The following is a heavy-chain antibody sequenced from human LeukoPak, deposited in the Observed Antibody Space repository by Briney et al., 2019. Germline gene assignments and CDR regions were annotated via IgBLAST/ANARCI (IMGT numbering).Heavy chain of an antibody. CDR2: FYHTGST. CDR3: ATSIDWPNVFDH. V-gene: IGHV4-59*01. J-gene: IGHJ4*02. CDR1: GGSITTYY. Sequence: SETQSLTCTVSGGSITTYYWTWIRQTPDKGLQFIGSFYHTGSTNYNPSLESAVTISEDTSKNQISLELRSVTAADTAVYYCATSIDWPNVFDHWGQGILVTVSS. D-gene: IGHD2-21*01.